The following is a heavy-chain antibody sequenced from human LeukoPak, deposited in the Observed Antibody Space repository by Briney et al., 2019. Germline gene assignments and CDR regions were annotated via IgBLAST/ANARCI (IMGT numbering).Heavy chain of an antibody. CDR1: GYTLTELS. CDR2: INPSGGST. CDR3: ARLGGSGSYSY. J-gene: IGHJ4*02. V-gene: IGHV1-46*01. D-gene: IGHD3-10*01. Sequence: ASVKVSCKVSGYTLTELSMHWVRQAPGQGLEWMGIINPSGGSTSYAQKFQGRVTMTRDTSTSTVYMELSSLRSEDTAVYYCARLGGSGSYSYWGQGTLVTVSS.